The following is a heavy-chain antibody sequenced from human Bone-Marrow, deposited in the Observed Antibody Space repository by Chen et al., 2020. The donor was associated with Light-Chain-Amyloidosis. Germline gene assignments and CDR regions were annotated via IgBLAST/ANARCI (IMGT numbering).Heavy chain of an antibody. CDR1: GFTFSDNY. Sequence: QVQMVESGGGLVKPGGSLSLSCTASGFTFSDNYMGWIRQAPGKGLEWVSYITGSGNALIHAGSVKGRLTISRDNAQNSLSLHKNSLRAEDTAVYYCGGWNEGFDYWGHGTRVTVSS. J-gene: IGHJ4*01. V-gene: IGHV3-11*01. CDR3: GGWNEGFDY. CDR2: ITGSGNAL. D-gene: IGHD1-1*01.